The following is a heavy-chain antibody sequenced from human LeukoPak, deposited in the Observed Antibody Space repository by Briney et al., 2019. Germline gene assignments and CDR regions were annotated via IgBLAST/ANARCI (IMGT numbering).Heavy chain of an antibody. V-gene: IGHV3-74*01. Sequence: GGSLRLSCAASGFTFSSYWMHWVRQAPGKGLVWVSRINSDGFSISYADSVKGRFTISRDNAKNTLYLQMNSLRAEDTALYYCARYRSGSYFDYWGQGTLVTVSS. CDR1: GFTFSSYW. J-gene: IGHJ4*02. CDR3: ARYRSGSYFDY. CDR2: INSDGFSI. D-gene: IGHD3-10*01.